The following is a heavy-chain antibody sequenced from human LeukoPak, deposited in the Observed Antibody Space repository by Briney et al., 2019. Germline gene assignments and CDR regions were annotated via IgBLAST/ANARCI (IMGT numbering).Heavy chain of an antibody. D-gene: IGHD5-12*01. J-gene: IGHJ4*02. CDR1: GYSISNGYY. CDR2: MYDIGSN. Sequence: TSETLSLTCNVAGYSISNGYYWGWIRQPPGKGLEWIGIMYDIGSNHYNPSLKSRVSIAVDTAKNHVCLILTSVTAPDTSVYYCARVDIVATIHFDYWGQGTLVTVSS. V-gene: IGHV4-38-2*02. CDR3: ARVDIVATIHFDY.